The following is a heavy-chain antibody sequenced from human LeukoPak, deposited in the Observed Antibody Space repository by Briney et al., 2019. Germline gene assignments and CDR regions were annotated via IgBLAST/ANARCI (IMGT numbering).Heavy chain of an antibody. CDR2: INSSSSYI. J-gene: IGHJ5*02. Sequence: GGSLRLSCAASGFTFSSYSMNWVRQAPGKGLEWVSSINSSSSYIYYADSVKGRFTISRDNARNSLYLQMNTLRAEDTAVYSCARGADGVSSNSRGWFDPWGQGTLVTVSS. D-gene: IGHD2-15*01. V-gene: IGHV3-21*01. CDR3: ARGADGVSSNSRGWFDP. CDR1: GFTFSSYS.